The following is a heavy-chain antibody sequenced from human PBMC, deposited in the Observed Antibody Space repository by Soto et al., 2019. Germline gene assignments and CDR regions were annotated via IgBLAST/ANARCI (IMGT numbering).Heavy chain of an antibody. Sequence: VQLVQSGAEVMKPGSSVKVSCKASGGTFSNYAISWVRQAPGQGLEWMGGIIPIFGTTYYAQKFQGRVTIIADESTTPAYLELSSLRTEDTAMYYCARVEAVAGIYNYHGLDVWGQGTAVSVSS. CDR2: IIPIFGTT. J-gene: IGHJ6*02. V-gene: IGHV1-69*12. D-gene: IGHD6-19*01. CDR3: ARVEAVAGIYNYHGLDV. CDR1: GGTFSNYA.